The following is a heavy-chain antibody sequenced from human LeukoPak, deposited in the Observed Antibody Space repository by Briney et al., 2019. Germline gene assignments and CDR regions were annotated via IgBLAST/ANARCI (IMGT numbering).Heavy chain of an antibody. D-gene: IGHD1-7*01. V-gene: IGHV4-59*01. Sequence: SETLSLTCTVSGGSISSYYWSWIRQPPGKGLEWIGYIYYSGSTNYNPSLKSRVTISVDTSKNQFSLKLSSETAADTAVYYCARDNWNYGSSMDVWGQGTTVTVSS. J-gene: IGHJ6*02. CDR3: ARDNWNYGSSMDV. CDR1: GGSISSYY. CDR2: IYYSGST.